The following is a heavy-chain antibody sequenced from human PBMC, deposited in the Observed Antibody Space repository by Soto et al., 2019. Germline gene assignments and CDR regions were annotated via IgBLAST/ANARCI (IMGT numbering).Heavy chain of an antibody. Sequence: EVQLVESGGGLVQPGGSLRLSCAASGFTVSSNYMSWVRQAPGKGLEWVSVIYSGGSTYYADSVKGRFTISRDNSENTLYLQMNSLRAEDTAVYYCARTCSGGTCSFDYWGQETLVTVSS. CDR3: ARTCSGGTCSFDY. V-gene: IGHV3-66*01. CDR2: IYSGGST. J-gene: IGHJ4*02. D-gene: IGHD2-15*01. CDR1: GFTVSSNY.